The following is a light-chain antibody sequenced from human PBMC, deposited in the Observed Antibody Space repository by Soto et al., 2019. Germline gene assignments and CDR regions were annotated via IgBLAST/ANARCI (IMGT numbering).Light chain of an antibody. CDR1: QSISNN. V-gene: IGKV1-39*01. Sequence: DIQMTQSPSSLSASLGDRVIITCRASQSISNNLNWYQQKPGKAPKLLIYGTYNLQSGVSSRFSGSESGTDFTLTISSLQPEDYATYYCQRSYSTPPTVGQGTKVEIK. CDR2: GTY. CDR3: QRSYSTPPT. J-gene: IGKJ1*01.